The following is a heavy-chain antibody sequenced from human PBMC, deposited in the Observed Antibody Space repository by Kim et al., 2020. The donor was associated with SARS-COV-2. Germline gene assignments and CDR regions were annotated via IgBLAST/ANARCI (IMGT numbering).Heavy chain of an antibody. CDR2: IWYDGSKK. J-gene: IGHJ4*02. V-gene: IGHV3-33*01. D-gene: IGHD2-15*01. CDR1: GFTFSSYG. Sequence: GGSLRLSCAASGFTFSSYGMHWVRQAPGKGLEWVAVIWYDGSKKYYADSVKGRFTISRDNFKNSLYLQVNSLRAEDTAVYYCARGEVAAWSPIEWGQGTLVTVSS. CDR3: ARGEVAAWSPIE.